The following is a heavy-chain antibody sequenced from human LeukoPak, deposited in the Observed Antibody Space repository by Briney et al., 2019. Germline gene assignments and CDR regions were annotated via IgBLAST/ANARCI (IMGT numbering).Heavy chain of an antibody. D-gene: IGHD6-6*01. V-gene: IGHV3-23*01. CDR2: ISGSGGST. Sequence: GGSLRLSCAASGFTFSTHAMSWVRQAPGKGLEWVSAISGSGGSTYYADSVKGRFTISRDNSNNTLYLQVNSLRAEDTGVYYCAKAPISSWGNDFWGQGTLVTVSS. CDR3: AKAPISSWGNDF. J-gene: IGHJ4*02. CDR1: GFTFSTHA.